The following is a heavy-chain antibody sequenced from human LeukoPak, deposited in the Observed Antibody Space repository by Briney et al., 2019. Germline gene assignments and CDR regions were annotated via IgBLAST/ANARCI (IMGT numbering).Heavy chain of an antibody. CDR1: GFTFSGYS. CDR3: ARDGKFSGPFDS. CDR2: ISSSANVI. Sequence: GGSLRLSCAASGFTFSGYSMSWIRQAPGEGLEWVSYISSSANVIHYADSVKGRFTISRVDAKNSPYLQMSSLRAEDTAVYFCARDGKFSGPFDSWGQGTMVTVSS. V-gene: IGHV3-11*04. J-gene: IGHJ3*02. D-gene: IGHD6-25*01.